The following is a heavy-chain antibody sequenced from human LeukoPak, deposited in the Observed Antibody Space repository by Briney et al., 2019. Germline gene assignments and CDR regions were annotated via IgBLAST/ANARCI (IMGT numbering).Heavy chain of an antibody. D-gene: IGHD1-26*01. J-gene: IGHJ4*02. CDR3: ATTEI. V-gene: IGHV3-21*01. Sequence: GGSLRLSCAASGFTFSSYSMNWVRQAPGKGLEWVSSISSRSSYKYYADSVKGRFAISRDDAKNSLYLEMNSLRTEDTAVYYCATTEIRGQGTLVTVSS. CDR2: ISSRSSYK. CDR1: GFTFSSYS.